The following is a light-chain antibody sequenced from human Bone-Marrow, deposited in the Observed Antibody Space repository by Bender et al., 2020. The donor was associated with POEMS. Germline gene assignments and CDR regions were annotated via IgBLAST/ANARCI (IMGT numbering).Light chain of an antibody. CDR1: SIDVGTYNR. CDR2: EAF. CDR3: CSVEPSGSSVV. V-gene: IGLV2-23*01. J-gene: IGLJ2*01. Sequence: QSALTQPASVSGSPGQSITISCTGTSIDVGTYNRASWYQQHPGKVPKLIIYEAFKRPSGVSDRFSASQYGKTASLTISGLQAEDEADYYCCSVEPSGSSVVFGGGTKLTVL.